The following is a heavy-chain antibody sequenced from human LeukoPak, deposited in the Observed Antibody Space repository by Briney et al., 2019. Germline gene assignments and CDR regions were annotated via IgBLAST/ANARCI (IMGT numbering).Heavy chain of an antibody. J-gene: IGHJ4*02. D-gene: IGHD3-22*01. Sequence: PGGSLRLSCAASGFTFSSYAMSWVRQAPGKGLEWVSAIGGSGGSTYYADSVKGRFTISRDNSKNTLYLQMNSLRAEDTAVYYCAKDTSPYYYDSSGSEDYWGQGTLVTVSS. CDR3: AKDTSPYYYDSSGSEDY. CDR2: IGGSGGST. V-gene: IGHV3-23*01. CDR1: GFTFSSYA.